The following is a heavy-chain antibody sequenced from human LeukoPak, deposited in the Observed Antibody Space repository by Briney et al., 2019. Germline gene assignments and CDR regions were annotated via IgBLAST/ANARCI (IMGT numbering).Heavy chain of an antibody. J-gene: IGHJ4*02. D-gene: IGHD3-3*01. CDR2: ISGSGGST. V-gene: IGHV3-23*01. CDR3: ATTTIFGVVIMS. CDR1: GFTFSSYA. Sequence: GGSLRLSCAASGFTFSSYAVSWVRQAPGKGLEWVSAISGSGGSTYYADSVKGRFTISRDNSKNTLYLQMNSLRAEDTAVYYCATTTIFGVVIMSWGQGTLVAVSS.